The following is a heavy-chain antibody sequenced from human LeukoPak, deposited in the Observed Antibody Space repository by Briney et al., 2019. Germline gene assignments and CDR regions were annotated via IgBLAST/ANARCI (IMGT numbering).Heavy chain of an antibody. Sequence: SQTLSLTCAVSGGSISSGGYSWSWIRQHPGKGLEWIGYIYYSGSTYYNPSLKSRVAISVDTSKNQFSLKLSSVTAADTAVYYCAREWGSNDAFDIWGQGTMVTVSS. J-gene: IGHJ3*02. CDR2: IYYSGST. CDR1: GGSISSGGYS. CDR3: AREWGSNDAFDI. D-gene: IGHD3-16*01. V-gene: IGHV4-31*11.